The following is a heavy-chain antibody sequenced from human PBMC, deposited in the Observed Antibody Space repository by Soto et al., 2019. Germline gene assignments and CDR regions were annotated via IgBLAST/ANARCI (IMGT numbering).Heavy chain of an antibody. J-gene: IGHJ4*02. CDR3: ARRYGGNFDY. CDR2: IYYSGST. Sequence: QVQLQESGPGLVKPSETLSLTCTVSGGSISSYYWSWIRQPPGKGLEWIGYIYYSGSTNYNPSLKSRVTKSVDTPKNHFSVTLSSVPAADTAVYSCARRYGGNFDYWGQGTLVTVSS. V-gene: IGHV4-59*01. D-gene: IGHD1-26*01. CDR1: GGSISSYY.